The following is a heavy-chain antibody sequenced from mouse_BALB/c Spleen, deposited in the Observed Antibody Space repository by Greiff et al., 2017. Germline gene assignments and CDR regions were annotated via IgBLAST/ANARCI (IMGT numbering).Heavy chain of an antibody. J-gene: IGHJ4*01. D-gene: IGHD1-2*01. CDR2: ISAGGSYT. Sequence: EVQLVESGGGLVRPGGSLKLSCAASGFTFSDYYMYWVRQTPEKRLEWVAMISAGGSYTYYPDSVKGRFTISRDNAKNNLYLQMSSLTSEDTAMYYGARDLTTATRYYAMDYWGQGTSVTVSS. CDR3: ARDLTTATRYYAMDY. V-gene: IGHV5-4*02. CDR1: GFTFSDYY.